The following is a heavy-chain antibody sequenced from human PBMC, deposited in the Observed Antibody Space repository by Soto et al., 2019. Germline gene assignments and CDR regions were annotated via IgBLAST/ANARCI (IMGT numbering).Heavy chain of an antibody. J-gene: IGHJ4*02. CDR1: GFTFSSYS. CDR2: ISSSSSTI. D-gene: IGHD2-21*02. Sequence: EVQLVESGGGLVQPGGSLRLSCAASGFTFSSYSMNWVRQAPAKGLEWVSYISSSSSTIYYADSVKGRFTISRDNAKNSLYLQMNSLRDEDTAVYYCARATVVVTAIPWGGNWGQGTLVTVSS. V-gene: IGHV3-48*02. CDR3: ARATVVVTAIPWGGN.